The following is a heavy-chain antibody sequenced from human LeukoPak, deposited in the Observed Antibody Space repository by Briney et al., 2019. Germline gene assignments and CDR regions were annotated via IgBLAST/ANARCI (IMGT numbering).Heavy chain of an antibody. J-gene: IGHJ4*02. V-gene: IGHV3-30*04. D-gene: IGHD3-16*02. CDR2: ISYDGSNK. Sequence: PGRSLRLSCAASGFTFSSYAMHWVRQAPGKGLEWVAVISYDGSNKYYADSVKGRFTISRDNSKNTLYLQMNSLRAEDTAVYYCARDHNIFGGVIVWGQGTLVTVSS. CDR1: GFTFSSYA. CDR3: ARDHNIFGGVIV.